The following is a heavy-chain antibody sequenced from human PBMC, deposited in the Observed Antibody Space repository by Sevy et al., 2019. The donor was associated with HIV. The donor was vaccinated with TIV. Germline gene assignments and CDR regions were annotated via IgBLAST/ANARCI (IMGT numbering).Heavy chain of an antibody. CDR2: ISHSGST. V-gene: IGHV4-34*01. Sequence: SETLSLTCAVYSGSFSGYYWSWIRQPPGKGLEWIGEISHSGSTNYNPSLKSRVTISVDTSMNQFSLKLSSVTAADTAVYYCARGTAGRITGTTPGFYYYGMDVWGHGTTVTVSS. CDR3: ARGTAGRITGTTPGFYYYGMDV. CDR1: SGSFSGYY. J-gene: IGHJ6*02. D-gene: IGHD1-7*01.